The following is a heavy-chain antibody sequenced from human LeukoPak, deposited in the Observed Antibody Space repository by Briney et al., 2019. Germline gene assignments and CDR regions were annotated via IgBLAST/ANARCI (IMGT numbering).Heavy chain of an antibody. CDR1: GFIFSNYD. Sequence: GGSLRLSCATSGFIFSNYDMHWVRQAPGKGLEYVSSINTNGGSTYYATSVRGRFTISRDNAKNSLYLQMNSLRAEDTAVYYCATSSGWRHSGTDYWGQGTLVTV. V-gene: IGHV3-64*01. J-gene: IGHJ4*02. D-gene: IGHD6-19*01. CDR3: ATSSGWRHSGTDY. CDR2: INTNGGST.